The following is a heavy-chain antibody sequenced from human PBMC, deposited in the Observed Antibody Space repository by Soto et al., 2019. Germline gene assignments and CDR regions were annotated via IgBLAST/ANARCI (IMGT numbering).Heavy chain of an antibody. CDR3: ASEGIAVAGTIDY. V-gene: IGHV3-30-3*01. D-gene: IGHD6-19*01. Sequence: QVQRVESGGGVVQPGRSLRLSCAASGFTLSTYGMHWVRQAPGKGLEWVAVISYDGSNKYYADSVKGRFTISRDNSKNTLYLQMNSLRAEDTAVYYCASEGIAVAGTIDYWGQGTLVTVSS. J-gene: IGHJ4*02. CDR2: ISYDGSNK. CDR1: GFTLSTYG.